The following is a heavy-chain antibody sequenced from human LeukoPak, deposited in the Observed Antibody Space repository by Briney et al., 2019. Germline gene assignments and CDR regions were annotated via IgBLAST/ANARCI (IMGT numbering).Heavy chain of an antibody. Sequence: SETLSLTCTVSGGSISSGDYYWSWIRQPPGKGLEWIGYIYYSGSTYYNPSLKSRVTISVDTSKNQFSLKLSSVTAADTAVYYCARETVDYSNHGGYYYFDYWGQGTLVTVSS. V-gene: IGHV4-30-4*01. CDR2: IYYSGST. J-gene: IGHJ4*02. CDR1: GGSISSGDYY. D-gene: IGHD4-11*01. CDR3: ARETVDYSNHGGYYYFDY.